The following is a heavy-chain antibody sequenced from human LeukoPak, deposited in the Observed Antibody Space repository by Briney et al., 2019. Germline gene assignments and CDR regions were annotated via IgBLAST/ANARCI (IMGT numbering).Heavy chain of an antibody. CDR1: GYTFTSYD. Sequence: ASVKVSCRASGYTFTSYDINWVRQATGQGLEWMGWMNPNSGNTGYAQKFQGRVTMTRNTSISTAYMELSSLRSEDTAVYYCAKDMLPRGGIQVWALDYWGQGTLVTVSS. CDR3: AKDMLPRGGIQVWALDY. D-gene: IGHD5-18*01. J-gene: IGHJ4*02. CDR2: MNPNSGNT. V-gene: IGHV1-8*01.